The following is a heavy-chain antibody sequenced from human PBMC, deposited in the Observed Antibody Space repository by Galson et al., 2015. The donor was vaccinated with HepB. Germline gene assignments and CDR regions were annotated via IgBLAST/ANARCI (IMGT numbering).Heavy chain of an antibody. CDR3: ASGTGDDD. CDR2: INPNSGDT. CDR1: GYTFIGYY. J-gene: IGHJ4*02. D-gene: IGHD7-27*01. Sequence: QSGAEVKKPGESLKISCKASGYTFIGYYMHWVRQAPGQGLEWMGWINPNSGDTDYAQKFQGRVTMTRDTSISTAYMELSRLRSDDTAVYYCASGTGDDDWGQGTLVTVSS. V-gene: IGHV1-2*02.